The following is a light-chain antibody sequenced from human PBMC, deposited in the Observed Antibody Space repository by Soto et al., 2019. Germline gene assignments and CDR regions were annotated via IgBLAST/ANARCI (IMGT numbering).Light chain of an antibody. CDR3: QQSYSTPRLT. Sequence: DIQMTQSPPSLSASVGDRVIITCRASQGISNNLNWYQQKPGKTPKLLIYAASSLQSGIPSRFSDSGSGTDFTLTISSLQPEDFATYYCQQSYSTPRLTFGGGTKVDIK. CDR2: AAS. V-gene: IGKV1-39*01. CDR1: QGISNN. J-gene: IGKJ4*01.